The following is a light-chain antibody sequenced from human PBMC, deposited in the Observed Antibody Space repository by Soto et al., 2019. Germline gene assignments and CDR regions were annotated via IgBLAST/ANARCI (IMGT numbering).Light chain of an antibody. CDR3: QQYNNWPLLT. V-gene: IGKV3-15*01. CDR1: QSVNNN. J-gene: IGKJ4*01. CDR2: AAS. Sequence: EIIVTQSPATLSVSPGERATLSCRASQSVNNNLAWYQQKPGQAPRLLIYAASTRATGIPARFGGSGYGTEFTLTISSLQSEDFAIYYCQQYNNWPLLTFGGGTKVEIK.